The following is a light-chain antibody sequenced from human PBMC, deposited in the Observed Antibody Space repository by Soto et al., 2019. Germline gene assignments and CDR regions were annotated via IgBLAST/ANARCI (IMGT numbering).Light chain of an antibody. Sequence: QSALTQPASVSESPGQSITISCTGTSRDVGGYNYVSWYQQHPGKAPKLMIYEVSNRPSGVSNRFSGSKSGNTASLTISGLQAEDEADYYCSSYTSSSTRVFGGGTQLTVL. V-gene: IGLV2-14*01. CDR3: SSYTSSSTRV. CDR1: SRDVGGYNY. CDR2: EVS. J-gene: IGLJ3*02.